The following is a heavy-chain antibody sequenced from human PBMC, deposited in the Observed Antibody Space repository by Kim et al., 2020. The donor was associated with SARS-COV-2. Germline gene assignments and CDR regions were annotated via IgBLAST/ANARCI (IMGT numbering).Heavy chain of an antibody. J-gene: IGHJ3*02. CDR3: ARGVSGEEGYNYLGLYAIDT. CDR2: IWYDGSNK. CDR1: GFTFSSYG. V-gene: IGHV3-33*01. D-gene: IGHD5-12*01. Sequence: GGSLRLSCAASGFTFSSYGMHWVRQAPGKGLEWVAVIWYDGSNKYYADSVKGRFTISRDNSKNTLYLQMNSLRAEDTAVYYCARGVSGEEGYNYLGLYAIDTSGHGTMVTVSS.